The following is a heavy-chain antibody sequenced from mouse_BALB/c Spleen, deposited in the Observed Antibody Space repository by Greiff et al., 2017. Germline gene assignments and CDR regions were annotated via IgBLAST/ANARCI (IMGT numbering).Heavy chain of an antibody. V-gene: IGHV7-3*02. CDR2: IRNKANGYTT. Sequence: EVMLVESGGGLVQPGGSLRLSCATSGFTFTDYYMSWVRQPPGKALEWLGFIRNKANGYTTEYSASVKGRFTISRDNSQSILYLQMNTLRAEDSATYYCARDKEDGYYDYWGQGTTLTVSS. D-gene: IGHD2-3*01. J-gene: IGHJ2*01. CDR3: ARDKEDGYYDY. CDR1: GFTFTDYY.